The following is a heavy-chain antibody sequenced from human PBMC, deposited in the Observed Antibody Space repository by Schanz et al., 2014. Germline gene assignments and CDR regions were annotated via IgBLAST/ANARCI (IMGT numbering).Heavy chain of an antibody. CDR2: ISFDGRNT. CDR1: GFTLSSYG. Sequence: VQLLESGGGLVQPGGSLRLSCAASGFTLSSYGMHWVRQAPGKGLEWVGFISFDGRNTGYAHSVKGRFTISRDNSKNTVNLQMNSLRAEDTAVYYCARGIITMVRGGDVGAFDIWGQGTMVTVSS. CDR3: ARGIITMVRGGDVGAFDI. J-gene: IGHJ3*02. V-gene: IGHV3-30*03. D-gene: IGHD3-10*01.